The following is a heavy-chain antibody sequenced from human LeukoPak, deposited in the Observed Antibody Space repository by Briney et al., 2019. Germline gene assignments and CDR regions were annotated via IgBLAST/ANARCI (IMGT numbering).Heavy chain of an antibody. D-gene: IGHD3-16*02. Sequence: SETLSLTCAVYGGSFSGYYWSWIRQPPGKGLEWIGVINHSGSTNYNPSLKSRVTISVDTSKNQFSLKLSSVAAADTAVYYCARTRWPLDCDYVWGSYRYNHGYFDYWGQGTLVTVSS. CDR1: GGSFSGYY. V-gene: IGHV4-34*01. CDR3: ARTRWPLDCDYVWGSYRYNHGYFDY. J-gene: IGHJ4*02. CDR2: INHSGST.